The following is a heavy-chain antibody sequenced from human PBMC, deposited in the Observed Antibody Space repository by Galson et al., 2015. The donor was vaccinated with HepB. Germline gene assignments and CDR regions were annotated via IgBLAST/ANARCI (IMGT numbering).Heavy chain of an antibody. D-gene: IGHD3-16*01. CDR2: ICSSGSNI. V-gene: IGHV3-23*05. J-gene: IGHJ4*02. CDR3: VKGSLSGEHWVEAYHHHY. Sequence: SLRLSCAASGFPFGIYAMTWVRQAPGKGLEWISTICSSGSNIHSSDSVKGRFTISRDNSQNTLYLEMKRLRREDTAIYYCVKGSLSGEHWVEAYHHHYWGQGALVTVS. CDR1: GFPFGIYA.